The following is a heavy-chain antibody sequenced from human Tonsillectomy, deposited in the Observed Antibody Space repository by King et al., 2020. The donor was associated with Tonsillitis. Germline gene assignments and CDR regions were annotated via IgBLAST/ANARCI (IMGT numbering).Heavy chain of an antibody. CDR1: GFTFSSYA. V-gene: IGHV3-23*04. CDR3: ARAGSIFGVAVGRFDN. CDR2: ISGSADST. D-gene: IGHD3-3*01. Sequence: VQLVESGGGLVQPGGSLRLSCAASGFTFSSYAMSWVRQAPGTGLEWGSTISGSADSTYYAAAVKGRFTISRDKAKNTLYLQMNSLRPEDTAVYYCARAGSIFGVAVGRFDNWGQGTLVTVSS. J-gene: IGHJ4*02.